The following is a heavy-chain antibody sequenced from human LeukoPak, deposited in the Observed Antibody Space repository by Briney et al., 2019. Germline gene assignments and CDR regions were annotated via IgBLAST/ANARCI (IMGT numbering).Heavy chain of an antibody. D-gene: IGHD3-10*01. J-gene: IGHJ4*02. CDR1: RFTFSNAW. V-gene: IGHV3-15*01. CDR3: TTDPALLWFGDSTFDY. Sequence: PGGSLRLSCAASRFTFSNAWMSCVRQAPGKGLEWVGRIKGKTDGGTTDYAAPVKGRFTISRDDSKNTLYLQMNSLKTEDTAVYYCTTDPALLWFGDSTFDYWGQGTLVTVSS. CDR2: IKGKTDGGTT.